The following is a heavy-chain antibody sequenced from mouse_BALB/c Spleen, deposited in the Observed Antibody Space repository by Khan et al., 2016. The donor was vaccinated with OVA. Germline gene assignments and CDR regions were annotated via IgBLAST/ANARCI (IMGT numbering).Heavy chain of an antibody. V-gene: IGHV2-6-4*01. J-gene: IGHJ4*01. CDR2: IWGGGGT. CDR3: ARAYYRYDGYYAMDY. D-gene: IGHD2-14*01. CDR1: GFSLSRYN. Sequence: QIQLVQSGPGLVSPSQSLSITCTVSGFSLSRYNIHWVRQPPGKGLEWLGMIWGGGGTDYNSTLKSRLSISKANSKSQVFLKMNSLQTDDTSMYYCARAYYRYDGYYAMDYWGQGTSVTVSS.